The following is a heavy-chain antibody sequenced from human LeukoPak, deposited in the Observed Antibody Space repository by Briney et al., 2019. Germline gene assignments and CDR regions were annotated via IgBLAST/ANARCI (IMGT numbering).Heavy chain of an antibody. D-gene: IGHD3-10*01. J-gene: IGHJ4*02. CDR3: AKDHAGSGRAFEC. Sequence: GTSLRLSCATSGFTFRMSGIHWVRQAPGKCMEWVALMLSDGIKSYYADPLEGRFTDSKDNFKDIVYLQKKRLSADDTGIYYCAKDHAGSGRAFECWGQGTLLTVSS. V-gene: IGHV3-30*18. CDR2: MLSDGIKS. CDR1: GFTFRMSG.